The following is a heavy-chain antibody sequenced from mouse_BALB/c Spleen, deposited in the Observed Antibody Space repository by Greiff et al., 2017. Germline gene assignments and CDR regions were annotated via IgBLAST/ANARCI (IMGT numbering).Heavy chain of an antibody. CDR1: GFSLTSYG. Sequence: QVQLKQSGPGLVAPSQSLSITCTVSGFSLTSYGVHWVRQPPGKGLEWLGVIWAGGSTNYNSALMSRLSISKDNSKSQVFLKMNSLQTDDTAMYYCARDRPGNAMDYWGQGTSVTVSS. J-gene: IGHJ4*01. V-gene: IGHV2-9*02. CDR2: IWAGGST. CDR3: ARDRPGNAMDY.